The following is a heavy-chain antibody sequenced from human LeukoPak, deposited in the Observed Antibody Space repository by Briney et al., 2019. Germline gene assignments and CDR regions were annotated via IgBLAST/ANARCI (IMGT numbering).Heavy chain of an antibody. J-gene: IGHJ4*02. CDR3: ARGSLPIVVLPAALDD. D-gene: IGHD2-2*01. CDR1: GGTFSSYA. V-gene: IGHV1-69*05. Sequence: SVKDSCKASGGTFSSYAITWVRQTPGQGLEWMGRIITIFGIANYAQKFQGRVTITTDESTSTAYMELSSLRSEDTAVYYCARGSLPIVVLPAALDDWGQGTLVTVSS. CDR2: IITIFGIA.